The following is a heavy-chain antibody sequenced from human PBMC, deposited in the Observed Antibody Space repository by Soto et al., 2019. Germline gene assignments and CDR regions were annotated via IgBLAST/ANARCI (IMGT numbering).Heavy chain of an antibody. Sequence: GGSLRLSCAASGFTFTRYSMNWVRQAPGKGPEWVSSISSTTNYIYYGDSMKGRFTISRDNAKNSLHLEMNSLRAEDTAVYYCARESEDLTSNFDYWGQGTLVTVLL. CDR3: ARESEDLTSNFDY. J-gene: IGHJ4*02. V-gene: IGHV3-21*06. CDR2: ISSTTNYI. CDR1: GFTFTRYS.